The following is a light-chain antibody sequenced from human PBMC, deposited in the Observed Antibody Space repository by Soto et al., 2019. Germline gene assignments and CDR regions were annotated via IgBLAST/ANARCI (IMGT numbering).Light chain of an antibody. Sequence: QSALTQPASVCGSPGQSITLSCTGTRSDVGRYKFVSWLQEFPGRVPKVMEYEGNKRPSGVPDRFSGSKSGNTASLTISGLQTEDEADYYCCSYARTYRLMIFGEGTKLTVL. CDR2: EGN. V-gene: IGLV2-14*02. CDR1: RSDVGRYKF. J-gene: IGLJ2*01. CDR3: CSYARTYRLMI.